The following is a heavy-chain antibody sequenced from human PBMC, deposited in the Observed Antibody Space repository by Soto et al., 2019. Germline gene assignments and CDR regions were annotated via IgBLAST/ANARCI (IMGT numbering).Heavy chain of an antibody. D-gene: IGHD2-15*01. J-gene: IGHJ4*02. CDR2: INHRRST. Sequence: PSETLSLTCAVYGGSFSGYYWSWIRQPPGKGLEWIGEINHRRSTNYNPSLKSRVTISVDTSKNQFSLNLNSVTAADTAVYYCGGVGYWRGYACYDRGGFVYWGQGTLVTVSS. CDR1: GGSFSGYY. CDR3: GGVGYWRGYACYDRGGFVY. V-gene: IGHV4-34*01.